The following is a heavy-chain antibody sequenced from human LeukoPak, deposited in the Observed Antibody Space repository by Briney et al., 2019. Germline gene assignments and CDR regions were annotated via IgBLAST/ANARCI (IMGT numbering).Heavy chain of an antibody. D-gene: IGHD4/OR15-4a*01. V-gene: IGHV1-69*05. J-gene: IGHJ4*02. CDR2: IIPIFGTA. CDR1: GGTFSSYA. Sequence: SVKVSCKASGGTFSSYAISWVRQAPGQGLEWMGGIIPIFGTANYAQKFQGRVTITTDESTSTAYMELSSLRSEDTAVYYCASGTMEPPFFDYWGQGTLVTVSS. CDR3: ASGTMEPPFFDY.